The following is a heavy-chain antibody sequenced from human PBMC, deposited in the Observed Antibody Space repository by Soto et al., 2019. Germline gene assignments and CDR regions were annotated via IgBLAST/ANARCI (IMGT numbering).Heavy chain of an antibody. D-gene: IGHD3-10*01. CDR2: IYYSGST. Sequence: SETLSLTCTVSGGSISSSSYYWGWIRQPPGKGLEWIGSIYYSGSTYYNPSLKSRVTISVDTSKNQFSLKLSSVTAADTAVYYCARLRGTMVRGVTRFDPWGQGTPVTVSS. J-gene: IGHJ5*02. CDR1: GGSISSSSYY. CDR3: ARLRGTMVRGVTRFDP. V-gene: IGHV4-39*01.